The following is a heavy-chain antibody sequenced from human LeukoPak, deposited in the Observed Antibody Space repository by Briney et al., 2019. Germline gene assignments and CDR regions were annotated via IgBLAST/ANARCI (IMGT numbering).Heavy chain of an antibody. CDR1: GYTFTSYD. V-gene: IGHV1-8*02. CDR2: MNPNSGNT. D-gene: IGHD3-10*01. CDR3: ARSPPNYYGSGSYDNWFDP. Sequence: ASVKVSCKASGYTFTSYDINWVRQATGQGLEWMGWMNPNSGNTGYAQKFQGRVTMTRNTSISTAYMELSSLRSEDTAVYYCARSPPNYYGSGSYDNWFDPWGQGTLVTVSS. J-gene: IGHJ5*02.